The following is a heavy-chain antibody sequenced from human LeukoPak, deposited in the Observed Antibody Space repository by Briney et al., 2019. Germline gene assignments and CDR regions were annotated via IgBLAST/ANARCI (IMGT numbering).Heavy chain of an antibody. Sequence: GGSLRPSCAASGFTFSSYGMHWVRQAPGKGLEWVAVISYDGSNKYYADSVKGRFTISRDNSKNTLYLQMNSLRAEDTAVYYCAKDPDSSGYSDYWGQGTLVTVSS. CDR1: GFTFSSYG. J-gene: IGHJ4*02. V-gene: IGHV3-30*18. D-gene: IGHD3-22*01. CDR3: AKDPDSSGYSDY. CDR2: ISYDGSNK.